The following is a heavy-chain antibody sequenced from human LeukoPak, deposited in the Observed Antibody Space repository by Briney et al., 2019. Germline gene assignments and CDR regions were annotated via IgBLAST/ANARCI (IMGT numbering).Heavy chain of an antibody. CDR3: ARNYGSGSYTDY. Sequence: ASVKVSCKASGYTFTSYYMHWVRQAPGQGLEWMGVIDPSGGSTSYAQKFQGRVTMTRDTSTSTVYMELSSLKASDTAMYYCARNYGSGSYTDYWGQGTLVTVSS. CDR1: GYTFTSYY. J-gene: IGHJ4*02. CDR2: IDPSGGST. V-gene: IGHV1-46*01. D-gene: IGHD3-10*01.